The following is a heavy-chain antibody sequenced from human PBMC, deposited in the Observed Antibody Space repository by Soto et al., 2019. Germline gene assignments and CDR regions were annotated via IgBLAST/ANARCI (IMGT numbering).Heavy chain of an antibody. V-gene: IGHV5-51*01. CDR1: GYSFATYW. Sequence: GESLKISCKASGYSFATYWIAWVRQMPGKGLEWMGIINPGDSDIRYSPSFQGQVTISADNSISTAYLQWSSLKASDTAMYYCARHEQFYYYYYGMDVWGQGTAVTVSS. J-gene: IGHJ6*02. CDR2: INPGDSDI. D-gene: IGHD4-4*01. CDR3: ARHEQFYYYYYGMDV.